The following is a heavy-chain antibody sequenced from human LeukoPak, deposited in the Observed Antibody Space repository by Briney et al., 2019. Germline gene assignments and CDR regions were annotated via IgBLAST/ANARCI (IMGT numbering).Heavy chain of an antibody. J-gene: IGHJ3*02. V-gene: IGHV4-30-2*01. CDR2: IYHSGST. Sequence: SETLSLTCAVSGVSISSGGYSWSWIRQPPGKGLEWIGYIYHSGSTYYNPSLKSRVTISVDRSKNQFSLKLSSVTAADTAVYYCARGRLGSRAFDIWGQGTMGTVSS. CDR1: GVSISSGGYS. CDR3: ARGRLGSRAFDI. D-gene: IGHD6-19*01.